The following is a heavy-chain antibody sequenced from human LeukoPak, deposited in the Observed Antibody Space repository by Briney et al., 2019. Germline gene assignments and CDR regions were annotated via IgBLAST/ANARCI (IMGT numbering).Heavy chain of an antibody. J-gene: IGHJ4*02. D-gene: IGHD3-16*02. CDR3: ARDLLRLGELSSGEDN. CDR1: GFTFSSYE. Sequence: GGSLRLSCAASGFTFSSYEMNWVRQAPGKGLEWVSYISSSGSTIYYADSVKGRFTISRDNAKNSLYLQMNSLRAEDTAVYYCARDLLRLGELSSGEDNWGQGTLVTASS. V-gene: IGHV3-48*03. CDR2: ISSSGSTI.